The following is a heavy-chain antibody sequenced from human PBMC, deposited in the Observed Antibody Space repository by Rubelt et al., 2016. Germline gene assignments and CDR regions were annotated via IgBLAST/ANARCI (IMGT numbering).Heavy chain of an antibody. CDR3: AREAVALYYGMDG. CDR2: ISSSSSTI. J-gene: IGHJ6*02. V-gene: IGHV3-48*02. D-gene: IGHD6-19*01. CDR1: GFTFSSYG. Sequence: VQLVESGGGVVQPGRSLRLSCAASGFTFSSYGMHWVRQAPGKGLEWVSYISSSSSTIYYADSVKGRVTIARDKAKNSLYKERNRLRDEDKGGYYCAREAVALYYGMDGWGQGTTVTVAS.